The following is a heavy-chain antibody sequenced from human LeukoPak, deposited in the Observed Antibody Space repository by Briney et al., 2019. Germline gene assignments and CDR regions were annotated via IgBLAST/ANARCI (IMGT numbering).Heavy chain of an antibody. CDR2: ITSSSSYT. CDR1: GFTFSDYY. D-gene: IGHD2-2*01. V-gene: IGHV3-11*06. CDR3: ARDRGYCSSISCYYAFDI. Sequence: GGSLRLSCAASGFTFSDYYMSWIRQAPGKGLEWLSYITSSSSYTNYADSVKGRFTISRDNAKTSLYLQLNSLRAEDTAVYYCARDRGYCSSISCYYAFDIWGQGTMVTVSS. J-gene: IGHJ3*02.